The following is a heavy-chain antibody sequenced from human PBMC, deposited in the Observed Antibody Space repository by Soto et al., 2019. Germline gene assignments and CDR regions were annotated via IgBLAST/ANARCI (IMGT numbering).Heavy chain of an antibody. CDR1: GGTFSSYA. CDR3: ARSRYCSSTSCYMHFDY. J-gene: IGHJ4*02. CDR2: IIPIFGTA. D-gene: IGHD2-2*02. Sequence: VASVKVSCKASGGTFSSYAISWVRQAPGQGLEWMGWIIPIFGTANYAQKFQGRVTITADKSTSTAYMELSSLRSEDTAVYYCARSRYCSSTSCYMHFDYWGPGTLVTVSS. V-gene: IGHV1-69*06.